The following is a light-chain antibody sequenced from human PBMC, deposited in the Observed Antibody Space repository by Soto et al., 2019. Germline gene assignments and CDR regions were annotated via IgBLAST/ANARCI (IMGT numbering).Light chain of an antibody. Sequence: QSVLTQPASVSGSPGQSITISCTGTNSDIGIYNLVSWYQQHPGKVPKVVIYEVAKRPSGVSDRFSGSKSGNTASLTISGLQAEDEADYYCCSYAGTTTFVVFGGGTKVTVL. CDR1: NSDIGIYNL. V-gene: IGLV2-23*02. CDR2: EVA. J-gene: IGLJ2*01. CDR3: CSYAGTTTFVV.